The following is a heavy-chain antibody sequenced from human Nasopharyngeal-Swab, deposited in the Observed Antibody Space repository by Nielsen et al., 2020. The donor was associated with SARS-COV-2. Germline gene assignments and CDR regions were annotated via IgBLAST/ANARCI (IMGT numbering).Heavy chain of an antibody. J-gene: IGHJ5*02. CDR2: ISFNEVT. CDR1: GGSISSYY. V-gene: IGHV4-39*02. CDR3: AKHHGSGTYSFHP. D-gene: IGHD3-10*01. Sequence: SETLSLTCTVSGGSISSYYWGWIRQPPGKGLEWIGSISFNEVTHYNPSLKSRVTISVDTSKNHFSLNLTSVTAADTAMYYCAKHHGSGTYSFHPWGQGALVSVSS.